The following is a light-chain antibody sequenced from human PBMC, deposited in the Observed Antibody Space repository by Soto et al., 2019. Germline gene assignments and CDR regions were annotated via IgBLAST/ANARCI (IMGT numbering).Light chain of an antibody. CDR2: DVT. V-gene: IGLV2-14*03. CDR3: ISFTSRHIYV. CDR1: SSDVGGYNY. J-gene: IGLJ1*01. Sequence: QSVLTQPASVSGSPGQSITISCTGTSSDVGGYNYVSWYQQYPGRAPKLIIYDVTNRPSGISNRFSGSKSGNTASLTISGLQTEDEADYYCISFTSRHIYVFGTGTKVTVL.